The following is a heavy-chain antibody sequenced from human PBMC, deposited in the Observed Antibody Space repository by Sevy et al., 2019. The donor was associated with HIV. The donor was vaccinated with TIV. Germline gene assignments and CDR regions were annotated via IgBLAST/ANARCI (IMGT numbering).Heavy chain of an antibody. V-gene: IGHV4-39*02. CDR1: GASISSNTYY. CDR2: IYFSGSA. CDR3: AREGPRIAQFDN. J-gene: IGHJ4*02. Sequence: SETLSLTCTVSGASISSNTYYWGWIRQPPGKDLDWIGSIYFSGSAYYNPSLKGRVTISVDTSKNRFTRKVRSVTATDTAVYYCAREGPRIAQFDNWGQGTLVTVSS. D-gene: IGHD6-13*01.